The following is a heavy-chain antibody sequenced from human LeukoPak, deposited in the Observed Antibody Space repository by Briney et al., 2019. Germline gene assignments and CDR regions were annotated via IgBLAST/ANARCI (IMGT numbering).Heavy chain of an antibody. J-gene: IGHJ4*02. V-gene: IGHV1-2*02. Sequence: ASVKVSCKASGYTFTGYYMHWVRQDPGQGLEWMGWINPNSGGTNYAQKFQGRVTMTRDTSISTAYMELSRLRSDDTAVYYCARDSSGWYRPGYWGQGTLVTVSS. CDR1: GYTFTGYY. CDR3: ARDSSGWYRPGY. CDR2: INPNSGGT. D-gene: IGHD6-19*01.